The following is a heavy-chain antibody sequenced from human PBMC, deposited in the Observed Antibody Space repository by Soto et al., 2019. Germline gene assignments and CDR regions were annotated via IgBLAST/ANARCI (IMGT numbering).Heavy chain of an antibody. CDR1: GLTFSSYA. Sequence: GGSLRLSCAASGLTFSSYAMSWVRQAPGKGLEWVSTISGSGGSTYYADSVKGRFTISRDNSKNTLYLQMNSLRAEDTAVYYCAKDHPGVVATIYDYRGKGTLVTVSS. D-gene: IGHD5-12*01. J-gene: IGHJ4*02. CDR3: AKDHPGVVATIYDY. CDR2: ISGSGGST. V-gene: IGHV3-23*01.